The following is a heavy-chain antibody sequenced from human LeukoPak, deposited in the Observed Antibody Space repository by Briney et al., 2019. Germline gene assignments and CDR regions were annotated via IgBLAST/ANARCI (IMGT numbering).Heavy chain of an antibody. CDR3: ARDRGYSGYDFQSS. V-gene: IGHV3-7*01. J-gene: IGHJ4*02. Sequence: GGSLRLSCAASGFTFSSYWMSWVRQAPGKGLEWVANIKQDGSEKYYVDSVKGRFTISRDNAKNSLYPQMNSLRAEDTAVYYCARDRGYSGYDFQSSWGQGTLVTVSS. D-gene: IGHD5-12*01. CDR1: GFTFSSYW. CDR2: IKQDGSEK.